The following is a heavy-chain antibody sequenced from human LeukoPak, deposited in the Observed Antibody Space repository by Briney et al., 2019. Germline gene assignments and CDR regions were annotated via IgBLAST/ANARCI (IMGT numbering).Heavy chain of an antibody. CDR3: ARPTVGGYFDY. CDR2: IYYSGST. Sequence: PSETLSLTCTVSGGSNSRYYWSWIRQPPGKGLEWIGYIYYSGSTNYNPSLNSRVNISVDASKNQFSLKLSSVTAADTAVYYCARPTVGGYFDYWGQGTLVTVSS. V-gene: IGHV4-59*01. J-gene: IGHJ4*02. CDR1: GGSNSRYY.